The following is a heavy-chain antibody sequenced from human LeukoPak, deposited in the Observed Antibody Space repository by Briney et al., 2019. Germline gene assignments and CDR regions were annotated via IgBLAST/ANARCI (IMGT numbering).Heavy chain of an antibody. D-gene: IGHD5-18*01. CDR1: GYTFTSYY. CDR3: ARGAEWDTARVADWFDP. J-gene: IGHJ5*02. Sequence: ASVKVSCKASGYTFTSYYMHWVQQAPGQGLEWMGIINPSGGSTSYAQKFQGRVTMTRDTSTNTVYMELSSLKSEDTAIYYCARGAEWDTARVADWFDPWGQGTLVTVSS. CDR2: INPSGGST. V-gene: IGHV1-46*01.